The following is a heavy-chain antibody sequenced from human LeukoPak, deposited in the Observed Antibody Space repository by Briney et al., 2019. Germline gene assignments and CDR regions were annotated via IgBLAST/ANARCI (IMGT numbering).Heavy chain of an antibody. V-gene: IGHV4-31*03. D-gene: IGHD6-6*01. CDR1: GSSISSGGYY. Sequence: SETLSLTCTVSGSSISSGGYYWSWIRQHPGKGLEWIGYIHYSRITYYNPSLKSRVTISVDTSKSQFSRSLSSVTAADTAVYYCARGRSSSLSAFDYWGVGTLVTVSS. CDR2: IHYSRIT. CDR3: ARGRSSSLSAFDY. J-gene: IGHJ4*02.